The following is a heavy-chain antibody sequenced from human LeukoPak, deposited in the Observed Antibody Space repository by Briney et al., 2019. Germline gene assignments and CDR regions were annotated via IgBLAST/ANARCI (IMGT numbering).Heavy chain of an antibody. J-gene: IGHJ6*03. CDR3: VARYHYYYMDV. CDR2: IYYSGST. V-gene: IGHV4-39*01. Sequence: PSETLSLTCTVSGGSISSSSYYWGWIRQPPGKGLEWIGSIYYSGSTYYNPSLKSRVTMSVDTSKNQFSLKLSSVTAADTAVYYCVARYHYYYMDVWGKGTTVTGSS. CDR1: GGSISSSSYY.